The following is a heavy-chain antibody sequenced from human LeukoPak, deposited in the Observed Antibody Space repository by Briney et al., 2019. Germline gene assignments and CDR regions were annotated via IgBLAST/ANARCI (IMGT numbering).Heavy chain of an antibody. CDR1: GYTFTGYY. V-gene: IGHV1-2*02. CDR3: ARDSGDGYNLGY. J-gene: IGHJ4*02. D-gene: IGHD5-12*01. CDR2: INPNSGGT. Sequence: ASVKVSCKASGYTFTGYYMHWVRQAPGQGLEWMGWINPNSGGTNYAQKFQGRVTMTRDTSISTAYLELSRLRSDDTAVYYCARDSGDGYNLGYWGQGILVTVSS.